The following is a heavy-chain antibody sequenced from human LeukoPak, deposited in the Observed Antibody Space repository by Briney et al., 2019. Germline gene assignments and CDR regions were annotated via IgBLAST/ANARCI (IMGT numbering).Heavy chain of an antibody. CDR2: IVPIFGRA. V-gene: IGHV1-69*01. CDR3: AFRGPMIDQRNGFDP. CDR1: GGTFNTYV. J-gene: IGHJ5*02. D-gene: IGHD2-21*01. Sequence: SVKVSCKASGGASGGTFNTYVINWLRQAPGQGLEWVGGIVPIFGRANYAQKFQGRVTIIADEPTSTVYMELSGLRSEDTAVYYCAFRGPMIDQRNGFDPWGQGTQVTVSS.